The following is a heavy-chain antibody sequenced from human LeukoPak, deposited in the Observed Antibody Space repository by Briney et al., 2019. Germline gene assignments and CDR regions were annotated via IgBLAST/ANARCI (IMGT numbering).Heavy chain of an antibody. CDR3: AKASDDYGDHDAFDI. J-gene: IGHJ3*02. Sequence: GGSLRLSCAASGFTFSSYAMSWVRQAPGKGLEWVSAISGSGGSTYYADSVKGRFTISRDNSKNTLYLQMNSQRAEDTAVYYCAKASDDYGDHDAFDIWGQGTMVTVSS. V-gene: IGHV3-23*01. D-gene: IGHD4-17*01. CDR2: ISGSGGST. CDR1: GFTFSSYA.